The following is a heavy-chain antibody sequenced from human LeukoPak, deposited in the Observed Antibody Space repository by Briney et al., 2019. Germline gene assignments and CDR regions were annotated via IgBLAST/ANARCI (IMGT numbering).Heavy chain of an antibody. CDR1: GYTFTSYG. CDR3: ARDLGSGYSSSWFGDAFDI. Sequence: ASVKVSCKASGYTFTSYGISWVRQAAGQGLEWMGWISAYNGNTNYAQKLQGRVTMTTDTSTSTAYMELRSLRSDDTAVYYCARDLGSGYSSSWFGDAFDIWGQGTMVTVSS. J-gene: IGHJ3*02. CDR2: ISAYNGNT. D-gene: IGHD6-13*01. V-gene: IGHV1-18*01.